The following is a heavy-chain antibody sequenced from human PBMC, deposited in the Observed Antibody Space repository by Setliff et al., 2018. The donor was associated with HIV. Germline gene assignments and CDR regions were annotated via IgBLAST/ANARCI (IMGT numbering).Heavy chain of an antibody. V-gene: IGHV1-69*13. CDR3: ATGEMATTRGWFFDN. J-gene: IGHJ4*02. CDR1: GGTLSSHA. D-gene: IGHD3-16*01. CDR2: IIPIFGSA. Sequence: SVKVSCKASGGTLSSHAISWVRQAPGQGLEWMGGIIPIFGSANHAQKFKDRVTITADESTNTVCMELSSLRSEDTAVYYCATGEMATTRGWFFDNWGQGTLVTAPQ.